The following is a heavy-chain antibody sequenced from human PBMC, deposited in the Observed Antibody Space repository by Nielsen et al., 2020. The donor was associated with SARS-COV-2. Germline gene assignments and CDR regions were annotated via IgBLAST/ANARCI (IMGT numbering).Heavy chain of an antibody. CDR3: ARGGQLGIWSRVADGFDY. V-gene: IGHV1-2*04. J-gene: IGHJ4*02. Sequence: ASVKVSCKASGYTFTGYYMHWVRQATGQGLEWMGWINHNSGGPNYAQKFQGWVTMTRDTSISPAYMELSRLRSDDTAVYYCARGGQLGIWSRVADGFDYWGQGTLVTVSS. D-gene: IGHD7-27*01. CDR1: GYTFTGYY. CDR2: INHNSGGP.